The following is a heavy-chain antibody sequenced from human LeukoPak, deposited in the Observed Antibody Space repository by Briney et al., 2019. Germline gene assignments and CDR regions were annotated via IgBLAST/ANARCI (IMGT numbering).Heavy chain of an antibody. CDR2: MNPNNGNT. CDR3: ARVLSVSRDGYKLEGYNWFDP. V-gene: IGHV1-8*01. CDR1: GSTFTSYD. J-gene: IGHJ5*02. Sequence: ASVKVSCKASGSTFTSYDINWVRQASGQGLEWMGWMNPNNGNTGYAQKFQGRVTMTRDTSISTAYMELRGLSSEDTAVYYCARVLSVSRDGYKLEGYNWFDPWGQGTLVTVSS. D-gene: IGHD5-24*01.